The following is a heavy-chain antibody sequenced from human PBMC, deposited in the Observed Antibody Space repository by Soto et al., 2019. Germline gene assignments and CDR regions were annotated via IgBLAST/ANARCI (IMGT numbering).Heavy chain of an antibody. Sequence: AGGPLRLSCGASGLTFRSYAMSWVSKKKGKGLEWVSPISRSGGSTYYADSVKGRFTISRDNSKNTLYLQMNSLRAEDTSVYYCAKDMIVVAAWFAPWVQGTLVTVSS. J-gene: IGHJ5*02. V-gene: IGHV3-23*01. CDR3: AKDMIVVAAWFAP. CDR1: GLTFRSYA. CDR2: ISRSGGST. D-gene: IGHD3-22*01.